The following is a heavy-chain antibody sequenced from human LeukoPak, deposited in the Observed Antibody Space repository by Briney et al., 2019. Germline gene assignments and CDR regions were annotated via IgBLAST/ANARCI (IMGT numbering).Heavy chain of an antibody. CDR3: ARDLGGGPGIIGSFDY. V-gene: IGHV1-46*01. CDR1: GYTFTSYY. Sequence: RASVKVSCKASGYTFTSYYMHWVRQAPGQGLEWMGIINPSGGSTSYAQKFQGRVTMTRDMSTSTVYMELSSLRSEDTAVYYCARDLGGGPGIIGSFDYRGQGTLVTVSS. D-gene: IGHD3-10*01. J-gene: IGHJ4*02. CDR2: INPSGGST.